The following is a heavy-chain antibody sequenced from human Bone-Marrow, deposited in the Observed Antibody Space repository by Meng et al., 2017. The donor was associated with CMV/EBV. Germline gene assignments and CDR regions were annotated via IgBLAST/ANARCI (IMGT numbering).Heavy chain of an antibody. CDR1: GGSISSYY. D-gene: IGHD3-10*01. J-gene: IGHJ4*02. CDR2: IYYSGST. V-gene: IGHV4-59*01. CDR3: ARWASGSRHFDY. Sequence: SETLSLTCNVSGGSISSYYWSWIRQPPGKGLEWIGYIYYSGSTIYNPSLKSRVTISLHTSKSQFSLSLSSVTAADTAVYYCARWASGSRHFDYWGQGTLVTASS.